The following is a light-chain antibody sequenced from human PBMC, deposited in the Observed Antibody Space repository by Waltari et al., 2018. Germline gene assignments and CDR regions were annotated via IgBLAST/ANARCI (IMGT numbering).Light chain of an antibody. CDR2: EAT. CDR3: CSFAGRSTWV. J-gene: IGLJ1*01. V-gene: IGLV2-23*01. Sequence: QSALTQPASVSGSPGQSLAVSCTGISSAVGTSTLVSWYQQHPGKAPKLIIYEATKRPSGVSNRFSGSKSGNMASLTISGLQAEDEAEYYCCSFAGRSTWVFGTGTKVTVL. CDR1: SSAVGTSTL.